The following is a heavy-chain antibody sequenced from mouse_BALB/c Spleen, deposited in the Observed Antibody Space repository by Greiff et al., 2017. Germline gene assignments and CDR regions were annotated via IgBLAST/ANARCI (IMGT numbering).Heavy chain of an antibody. V-gene: IGHV5-4*02. CDR2: ISDGGSYT. CDR1: GFTFSDYY. D-gene: IGHD2-4*01. CDR3: ARDRDYDRGAMDY. J-gene: IGHJ4*01. Sequence: EVKLMESGGGLVKPGGSLKLSCAASGFTFSDYYMYWVRQTPEKRLEWVATISDGGSYTYYPDSVKGRFTISRDNAKNNLYLQMSSLKSEDTAMYYCARDRDYDRGAMDYWGQGTSVTVSS.